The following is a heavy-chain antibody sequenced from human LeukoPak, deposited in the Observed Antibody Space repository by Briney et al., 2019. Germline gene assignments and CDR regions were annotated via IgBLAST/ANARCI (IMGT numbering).Heavy chain of an antibody. CDR2: TSHSGST. J-gene: IGHJ3*02. CDR3: ARGYYDARGDSNPFDI. Sequence: SETLSLTCTVSGGSISSSYWSWIRPPPGRGLEWMGYTSHSGSTNYKPSLKSRVSISVDTSKNQFSLKLTSVTAADTAMYYCARGYYDARGDSNPFDIWGQGTMVTVSS. D-gene: IGHD3-22*01. CDR1: GGSISSSY. V-gene: IGHV4-59*01.